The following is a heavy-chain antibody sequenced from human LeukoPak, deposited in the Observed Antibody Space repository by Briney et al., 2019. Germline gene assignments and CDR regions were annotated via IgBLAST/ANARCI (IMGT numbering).Heavy chain of an antibody. J-gene: IGHJ4*02. CDR1: GFTFSNYW. V-gene: IGHV3-74*01. D-gene: IGHD2/OR15-2a*01. Sequence: PGGSLRLSCAASGFTFSNYWMHWVRQAPGKGLVWVSRINSDGINTSYADSVKGRFTISRDNAKNTLNLQMNSLRAEDTAVYYCAKDSAKKYDDYWGQGTLVTVSP. CDR3: AKDSAKKYDDY. CDR2: INSDGINT.